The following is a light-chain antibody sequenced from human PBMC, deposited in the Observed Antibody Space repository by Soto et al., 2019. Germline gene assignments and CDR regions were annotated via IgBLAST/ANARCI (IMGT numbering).Light chain of an antibody. J-gene: IGKJ1*01. CDR1: QSVSSN. V-gene: IGKV3-15*01. Sequence: EIVMTQSPATLSVSPGERATLSGRASQSVSSNLAWYQQKPGQAPRLLIYGASTRATGIPARFSGSGSGTEFTLTISSLQSEDFAVYYCQRYNNWPRTFGQGTNVDIK. CDR2: GAS. CDR3: QRYNNWPRT.